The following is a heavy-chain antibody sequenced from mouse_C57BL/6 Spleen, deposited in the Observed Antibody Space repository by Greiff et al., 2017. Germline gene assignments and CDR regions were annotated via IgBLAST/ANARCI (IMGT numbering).Heavy chain of an antibody. CDR2: ISDGGSYT. CDR3: ARDYYYGSSYRWYFDV. V-gene: IGHV5-4*01. CDR1: GFTFSSYA. Sequence: DVMLVESGGGLVKPGGSLKLSCAASGFTFSSYAMSWVRQTPEKRLEWVATISDGGSYTYYPDNVKGRFTISRDNAKNNLYLQMSHLKSEDTAMYYCARDYYYGSSYRWYFDVWGTGTTVTVSS. J-gene: IGHJ1*03. D-gene: IGHD1-1*01.